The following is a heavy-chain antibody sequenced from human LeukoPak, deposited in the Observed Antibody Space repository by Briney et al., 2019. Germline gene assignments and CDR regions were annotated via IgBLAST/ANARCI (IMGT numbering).Heavy chain of an antibody. CDR2: IKYRSKWYN. D-gene: IGHD2-8*01. CDR1: GDSVSRKNVD. V-gene: IGHV6-1*01. Sequence: SQTLSLTCAISGDSVSRKNVDWDWIRQSPSGGLEWLGRIKYRSKWYNDYAVSLKSRITINPDTSRNQFSLLLNSVGPEDTAVYYCARGSEWAFDIWGQGTTVTVSS. CDR3: ARGSEWAFDI. J-gene: IGHJ3*02.